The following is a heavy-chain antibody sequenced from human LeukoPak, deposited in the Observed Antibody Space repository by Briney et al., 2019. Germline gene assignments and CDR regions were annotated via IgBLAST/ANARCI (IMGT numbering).Heavy chain of an antibody. Sequence: ASVKVSCKASGYTFTSYGFSWVRQAPGQGLEWMGWISGYNGNTNYAQKLQGRVTMTTDTSTSTAYMELRSLRSDDTAVYYCARRYYDFWSHYMDVWGKGTTVTVSS. CDR2: ISGYNGNT. D-gene: IGHD3-3*01. J-gene: IGHJ6*03. V-gene: IGHV1-18*01. CDR3: ARRYYDFWSHYMDV. CDR1: GYTFTSYG.